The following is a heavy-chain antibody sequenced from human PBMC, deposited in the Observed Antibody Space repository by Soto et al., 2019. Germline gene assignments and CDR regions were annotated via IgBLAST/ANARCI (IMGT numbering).Heavy chain of an antibody. V-gene: IGHV3-30*18. CDR2: VSHDGRNT. CDR1: GFAVSDDG. D-gene: IGHD6-19*01. Sequence: SMRMCCAACGFAVSDDGMHWVQKAPGKGLEGVAVVSHDGRNTHYADSVKGRFTISRDSSKNTVSLEMTSPRAEDTAVYYCAKGGRQWLVTYDFDYWSQGTLVTVSS. CDR3: AKGGRQWLVTYDFDY. J-gene: IGHJ4*02.